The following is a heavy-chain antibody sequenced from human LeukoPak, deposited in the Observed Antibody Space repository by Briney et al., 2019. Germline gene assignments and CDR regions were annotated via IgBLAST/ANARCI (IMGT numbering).Heavy chain of an antibody. V-gene: IGHV1-18*01. Sequence: GASVKVSCKASGYTFTSYGISWVRQAPGQGLEWMGWISAYNGNTNYAQKLQGRVTMTTDTSTSTAYMELSSLRSEDTAVYYCARAPEYSSGWSPFDYWGQGTLVTVSS. D-gene: IGHD6-19*01. CDR1: GYTFTSYG. CDR2: ISAYNGNT. CDR3: ARAPEYSSGWSPFDY. J-gene: IGHJ4*02.